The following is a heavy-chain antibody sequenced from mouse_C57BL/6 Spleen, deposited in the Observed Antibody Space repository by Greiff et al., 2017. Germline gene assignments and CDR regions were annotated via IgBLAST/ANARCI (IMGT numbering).Heavy chain of an antibody. D-gene: IGHD4-1*02. CDR3: VRTSTGTGYAMDY. CDR1: GFTFNTYA. Sequence: EVKVVESGGGLVQPKGSLKLSCAASGFTFNTYAMHWVRQAPGKGLEWVARLRSKSSNYATYYADSVKDRFTISRDDSQSMLYLQMNNLKTEDTAMYYCVRTSTGTGYAMDYWGQGTSVTVSS. J-gene: IGHJ4*01. CDR2: LRSKSSNYAT. V-gene: IGHV10-3*01.